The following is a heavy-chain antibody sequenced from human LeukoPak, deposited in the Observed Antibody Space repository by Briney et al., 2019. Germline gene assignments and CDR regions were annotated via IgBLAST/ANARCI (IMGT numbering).Heavy chain of an antibody. D-gene: IGHD5-12*01. CDR3: ARDPITAHLDY. V-gene: IGHV3-21*01. Sequence: GGSLRLSCAASGFTFSSYSMNWVRQAPGKGLEWVSSISSSSSYIYYADSVKGRFTISRDNAKNSLYLQMNSLRDEDTAVYYCARDPITAHLDYWGQGTLVTVSS. J-gene: IGHJ4*02. CDR2: ISSSSSYI. CDR1: GFTFSSYS.